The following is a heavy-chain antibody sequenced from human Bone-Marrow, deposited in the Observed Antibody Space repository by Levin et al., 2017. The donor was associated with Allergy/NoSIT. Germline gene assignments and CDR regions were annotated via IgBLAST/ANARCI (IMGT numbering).Heavy chain of an antibody. D-gene: IGHD3-3*01. CDR3: ARFFGSWYDIWNGADGAYDV. V-gene: IGHV3-53*01. J-gene: IGHJ3*01. Sequence: PGGSLRLSCSVSGFTASNKNMGWVRQAPGKGLEWISNIYYDASTYYADSVKGRFTISRDTANNTVNLQIESLGTDDTAVYYCARFFGSWYDIWNGADGAYDVWGQGTMVIVSP. CDR2: IYYDAST. CDR1: GFTASNKN.